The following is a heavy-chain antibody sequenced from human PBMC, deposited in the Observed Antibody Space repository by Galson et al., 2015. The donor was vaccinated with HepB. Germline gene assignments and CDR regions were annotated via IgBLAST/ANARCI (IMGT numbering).Heavy chain of an antibody. D-gene: IGHD6-19*01. CDR3: AKDMVAVAGTPPDY. CDR2: IRYDGSNK. Sequence: SLRLSCAASGFTFSSYSMNWVRQAPGKGLEWVAFIRYDGSNKYYADSVKGRFTISRDNSKNTLYLQMNSLRAEDAAVYYCAKDMVAVAGTPPDYWGQGTLVTVSS. CDR1: GFTFSSYS. V-gene: IGHV3-30*02. J-gene: IGHJ4*02.